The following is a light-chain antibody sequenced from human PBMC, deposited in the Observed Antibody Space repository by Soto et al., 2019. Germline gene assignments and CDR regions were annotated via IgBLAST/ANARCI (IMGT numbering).Light chain of an antibody. CDR2: LDSDGSH. J-gene: IGLJ2*01. V-gene: IGLV4-69*01. Sequence: QPVLTQSPSASASLGASVKLTCTLSSGHSSYAIAWHQQQPEKGPRYLMKLDSDGSHTKGDAIPDRFSGSSSGAERYLTISSLQCEDEADNYCQTWFTGIHVVFGGGTKLTVL. CDR1: SGHSSYA. CDR3: QTWFTGIHVV.